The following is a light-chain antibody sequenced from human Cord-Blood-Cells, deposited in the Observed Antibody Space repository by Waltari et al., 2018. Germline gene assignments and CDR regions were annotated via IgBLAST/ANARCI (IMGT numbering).Light chain of an antibody. J-gene: IGKJ1*01. CDR2: WAS. V-gene: IGKV4-1*01. CDR3: QQYYSTPRT. CDR1: QRVLYSSNNKNY. Sequence: DIVMTQSPDSLAVSLGGRATIYCKSSQRVLYSSNNKNYLAWYQQKPGQPPKLLIYWASTRESGVPDQFSGSGSGTDFTLTISSLQAEDVPVYYCQQYYSTPRTFGQGTKVEIK.